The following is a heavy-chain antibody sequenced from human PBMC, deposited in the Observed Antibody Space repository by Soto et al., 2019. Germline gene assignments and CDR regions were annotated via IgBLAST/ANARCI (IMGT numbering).Heavy chain of an antibody. Sequence: VGSLRLSCAASGFTFSSYWMSWVRQAPGKGLEWVANIKQDGSEKYYVDSVKGRFTISRDNAKNSLYLQMNSLRAEDTAVYYCARDSTVTTSSLYYYYYGMDVWGQGTTVTVSS. CDR3: ARDSTVTTSSLYYYYYGMDV. J-gene: IGHJ6*02. V-gene: IGHV3-7*03. D-gene: IGHD4-17*01. CDR1: GFTFSSYW. CDR2: IKQDGSEK.